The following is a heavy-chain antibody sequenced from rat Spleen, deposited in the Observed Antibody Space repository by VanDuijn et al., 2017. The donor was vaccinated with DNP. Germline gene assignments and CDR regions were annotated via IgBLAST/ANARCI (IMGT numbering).Heavy chain of an antibody. CDR3: ITFEGRNA. V-gene: IGHV5-31*01. D-gene: IGHD1-11*01. CDR1: GFTFNDYW. Sequence: EVQLVESGGDLVQPGRSLKLSCVASGFTFNDYWMTWIRQVPGKGLEWVATIIYDGSRTYYRDSVKGRFTISRDNAKSTLYLQMDSLRSEDTATYYCITFEGRNAWGQGTSVTVSS. CDR2: IIYDGSRT. J-gene: IGHJ4*01.